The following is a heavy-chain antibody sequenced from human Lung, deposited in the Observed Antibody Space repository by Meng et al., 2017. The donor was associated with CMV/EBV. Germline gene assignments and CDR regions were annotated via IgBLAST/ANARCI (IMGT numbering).Heavy chain of an antibody. D-gene: IGHD3-22*01. CDR3: ARDSSGYYYTDDY. Sequence: QVQLVQSGAEVKKPGASVKVSGNASGYTFTTFGISWVRQAPGQGLDWMGWISGYKGNTNYAQKFQGRVTMTTNTSTSTAYMELGSLRSDDTAVYYCARDSSGYYYTDDYWGQGTLVTVSS. CDR1: GYTFTTFG. CDR2: ISGYKGNT. V-gene: IGHV1-18*01. J-gene: IGHJ4*02.